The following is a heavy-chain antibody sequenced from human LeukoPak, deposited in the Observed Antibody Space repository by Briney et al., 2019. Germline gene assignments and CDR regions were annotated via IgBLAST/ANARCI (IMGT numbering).Heavy chain of an antibody. CDR3: ARVPRSYYYYYYMDV. CDR1: GGSISSGGYS. J-gene: IGHJ6*03. CDR2: IYHSGST. V-gene: IGHV4-30-2*01. Sequence: SETLSLTCAVSGGSISSGGYSWSWIRQAPGKGLEWIGYIYHSGSTYYNPSLKSRVTISVDRSKNQFSLKLSSVTAADTAVYYCARVPRSYYYYYYMDVWGKGTTVTVSS.